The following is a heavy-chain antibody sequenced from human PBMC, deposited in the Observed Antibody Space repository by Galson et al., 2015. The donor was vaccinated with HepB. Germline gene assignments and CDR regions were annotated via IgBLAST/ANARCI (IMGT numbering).Heavy chain of an antibody. Sequence: SLRLSCAASGFTFSSYGMHWVRQAPGKGLEWVAVISYDGSDKHYADSVKGRFTISRDNSKNTLYLQMNSLRAEDTAVYYCAKDQRRYDFRSDSWGQGTLVTVSS. CDR2: ISYDGSDK. V-gene: IGHV3-30*18. D-gene: IGHD3-3*01. CDR3: AKDQRRYDFRSDS. CDR1: GFTFSSYG. J-gene: IGHJ5*01.